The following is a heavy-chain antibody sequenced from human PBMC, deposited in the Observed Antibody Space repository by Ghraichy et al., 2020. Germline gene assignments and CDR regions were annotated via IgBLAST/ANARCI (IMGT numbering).Heavy chain of an antibody. CDR1: GGSFSGYY. CDR3: ARRKADYDFWSGFYSSARWFDP. CDR2: INHSGST. J-gene: IGHJ5*02. D-gene: IGHD3-3*01. Sequence: SETLSLTCAVYGGSFSGYYWSWIRQPPGKGLEWIGEINHSGSTNYNPSLKSRVTISVDTSKNQFSLKLSSVTAADTAVYYCARRKADYDFWSGFYSSARWFDPWGQGTLVTVSS. V-gene: IGHV4-34*01.